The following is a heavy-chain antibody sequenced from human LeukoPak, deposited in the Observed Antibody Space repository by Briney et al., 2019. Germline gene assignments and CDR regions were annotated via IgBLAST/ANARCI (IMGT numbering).Heavy chain of an antibody. CDR3: ARDLTGGTYYISWFDP. CDR2: INPNSGGT. V-gene: IGHV1-2*02. Sequence: ASVKVSCKASGYTFSGYYIHWVRQAPGQGLEWMGWINPNSGGTNYAQKFQGRVTMTRDTSISTAYMELSRLTSDDTAVYYCARDLTGGTYYISWFDPWGQGTLVTVSS. D-gene: IGHD3-9*01. CDR1: GYTFSGYY. J-gene: IGHJ5*02.